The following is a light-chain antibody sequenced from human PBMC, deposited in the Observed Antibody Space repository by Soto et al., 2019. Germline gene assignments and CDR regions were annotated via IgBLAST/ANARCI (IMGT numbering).Light chain of an antibody. Sequence: EIVLTQSPGTLSLSPGERVTLSCRASQSLSGNYLAWYQQKPGQAPKFLIYGASNRATDIPDRFSGGGSGTDFALRINRLEPEDSAVYYCQQYGHSPITFGQGTRLEIK. J-gene: IGKJ5*01. V-gene: IGKV3-20*01. CDR3: QQYGHSPIT. CDR1: QSLSGNY. CDR2: GAS.